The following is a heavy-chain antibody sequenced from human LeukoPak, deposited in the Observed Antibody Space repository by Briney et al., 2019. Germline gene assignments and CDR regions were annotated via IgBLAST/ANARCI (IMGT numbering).Heavy chain of an antibody. CDR2: ISGSGGST. D-gene: IGHD3-10*01. CDR3: AKDPGYGSGSYWVY. V-gene: IGHV3-23*01. CDR1: GFTFSSYA. J-gene: IGHJ4*02. Sequence: GESLRLSCAASGFTFSSYAMSWVRQAPGKGLEWVSAISGSGGSTYYADSVKGRFTISRDNSKNTLYLQMNSLRAEDTAVYYCAKDPGYGSGSYWVYWGQGTLVTVSS.